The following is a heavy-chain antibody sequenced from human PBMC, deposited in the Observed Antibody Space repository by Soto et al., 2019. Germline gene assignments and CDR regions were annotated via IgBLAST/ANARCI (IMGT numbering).Heavy chain of an antibody. Sequence: EVQLVESGGGLVKPGGSLRLSCAASGFTFSNAWMNWVRQAPGKGLEWVGRIKSKTDGGTTDYAAPVKGRFTISRDDSKNTLYLQMNSLKTEDTAVYYCSTSKGRDGSRPVDYYYYYGMDVWGQGTTVTVSS. CDR2: IKSKTDGGTT. CDR1: GFTFSNAW. CDR3: STSKGRDGSRPVDYYYYYGMDV. D-gene: IGHD2-15*01. J-gene: IGHJ6*02. V-gene: IGHV3-15*07.